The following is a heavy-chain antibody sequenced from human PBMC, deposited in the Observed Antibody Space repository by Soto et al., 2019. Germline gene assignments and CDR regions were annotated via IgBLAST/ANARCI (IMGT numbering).Heavy chain of an antibody. CDR2: ISAYNGNT. D-gene: IGHD2-8*02. J-gene: IGHJ4*02. CDR1: GYTFTSYG. V-gene: IGHV1-18*01. Sequence: QVQLVQSGAEVKKPGASVKVSCKASGYTFTSYGISWVRQAPGQGLEWMGWISAYNGNTNYAQKLQGRVTMTTDTSTSTAYMELRSLRSDDTALYYCARDRSPGSYWDSFDYWGQGTLVTVSS. CDR3: ARDRSPGSYWDSFDY.